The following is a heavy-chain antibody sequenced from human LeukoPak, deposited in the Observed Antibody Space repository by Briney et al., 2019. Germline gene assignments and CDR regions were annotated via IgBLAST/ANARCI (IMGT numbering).Heavy chain of an antibody. CDR3: ATDLAVAGPLSY. CDR2: FDPEDGET. V-gene: IGHV1-24*01. Sequence: ASVKVSCKVSGYTLTELSMHWVRQAPGKGREWMGGFDPEDGETIYAQKFQGRVTMTEDTSTDTAYMELSSLRSEDTAVYYCATDLAVAGPLSYWGQGTLVTVSS. J-gene: IGHJ4*02. CDR1: GYTLTELS. D-gene: IGHD6-19*01.